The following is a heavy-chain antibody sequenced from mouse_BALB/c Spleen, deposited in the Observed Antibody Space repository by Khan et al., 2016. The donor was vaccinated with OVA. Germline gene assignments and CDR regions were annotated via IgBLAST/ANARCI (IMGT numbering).Heavy chain of an antibody. CDR2: IWSGGIT. J-gene: IGHJ3*01. CDR3: ARNYDYNEGVAY. D-gene: IGHD2-4*01. V-gene: IGHV2-2*02. Sequence: QVRLQQSGPGLVQPSQSLSITCTVSGFSLTSYGVHWVRQSPGKGLEWLGVIWSGGITDYSAAFISRLSISKDNSKSQVFFKMNSLQTNDTAIYYCARNYDYNEGVAYWGQGTMVTVSA. CDR1: GFSLTSYG.